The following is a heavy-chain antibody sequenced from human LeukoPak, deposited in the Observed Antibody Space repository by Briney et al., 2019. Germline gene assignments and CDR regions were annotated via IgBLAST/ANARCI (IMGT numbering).Heavy chain of an antibody. V-gene: IGHV5-51*01. Sequence: GESLKISCKGGGYSFTNYWIVWVRQMPGKGLEWMGVIYYDDSETRYSPSFQGQVTISVDKSISTAYLQWSSLKASDTAMYYCARLGYDFWSGYYKGYYYYYMDVWGKGTTVTVSS. J-gene: IGHJ6*03. CDR3: ARLGYDFWSGYYKGYYYYYMDV. CDR1: GYSFTNYW. CDR2: IYYDDSET. D-gene: IGHD3-3*01.